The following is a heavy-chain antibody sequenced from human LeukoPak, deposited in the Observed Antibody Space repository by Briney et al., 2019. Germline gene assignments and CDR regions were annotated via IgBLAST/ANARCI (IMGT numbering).Heavy chain of an antibody. CDR3: AKGGWVLEGALDI. CDR2: ISYDGSNK. Sequence: GGSLRLSCAASGFTFSSYGMHWVRQAPGKGLEWVAVISYDGSNKYYADSVKGRFTISRDNSKNTLYLQMNSLRAEDTAVYYCAKGGWVLEGALDIWGQGTMVTVSS. D-gene: IGHD2-8*01. J-gene: IGHJ3*02. CDR1: GFTFSSYG. V-gene: IGHV3-30*18.